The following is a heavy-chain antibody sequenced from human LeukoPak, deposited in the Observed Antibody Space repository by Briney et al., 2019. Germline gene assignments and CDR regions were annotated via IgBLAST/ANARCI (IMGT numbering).Heavy chain of an antibody. CDR1: GGSISSYY. J-gene: IGHJ3*02. V-gene: IGHV4-59*01. CDR3: ARAPPHMVRGVFGAFDI. CDR2: IYYSGRT. D-gene: IGHD3-10*01. Sequence: PSETLSLTCTVSGGSISSYYWSWIRQPPGKGLEWIGYIYYSGRTNYNPSLKSRVTISVDTSKNQFSLKLSSVTAADTAVYYCARAPPHMVRGVFGAFDIWGQGTMVTVSS.